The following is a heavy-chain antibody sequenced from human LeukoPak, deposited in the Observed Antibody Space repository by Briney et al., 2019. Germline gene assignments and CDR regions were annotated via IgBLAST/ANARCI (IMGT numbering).Heavy chain of an antibody. D-gene: IGHD3/OR15-3a*01. Sequence: SETLSLTCTVSGGSISSYYWSWIRLPAGKGLEWIGHIYSSGSTNYNPSLKSRVTMSVDPSKSHFSLKLSSVTAADTAVYFCARRWTGENAFDIWGQGTMVSVAS. CDR1: GGSISSYY. CDR3: ARRWTGENAFDI. J-gene: IGHJ3*02. CDR2: IYSSGST. V-gene: IGHV4-4*07.